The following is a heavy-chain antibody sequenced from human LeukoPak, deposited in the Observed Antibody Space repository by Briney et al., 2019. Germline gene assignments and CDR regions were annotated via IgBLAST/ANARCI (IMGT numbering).Heavy chain of an antibody. V-gene: IGHV3-64*01. CDR1: GFTFSSYA. J-gene: IGHJ6*03. D-gene: IGHD6-13*01. Sequence: GGSLRLSCAASGFTFSSYAMHWVRQAPGKGLEYVSAVSSNGGSTYYANSVKGRFTISRDNSKNTLYLQMGSLRAEDMAVYYCARDGRHSSSWYSYYYYYMDVWGKGTTVTISS. CDR3: ARDGRHSSSWYSYYYYYMDV. CDR2: VSSNGGST.